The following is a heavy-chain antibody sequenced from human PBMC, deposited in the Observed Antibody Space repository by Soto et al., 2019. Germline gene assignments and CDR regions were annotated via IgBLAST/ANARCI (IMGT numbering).Heavy chain of an antibody. J-gene: IGHJ6*02. CDR2: ISYDGSNK. Sequence: GGSLRLSCAASGFTFSSYGMHWVRQAPGKGLEWVAVISYDGSNKYYADSVKGRFTISRDNSKNTLYLQMNSLRAEDTAVYYCAKDRGLSIVGATAYYYGMDVWGQGTTVTVSS. V-gene: IGHV3-30*18. CDR3: AKDRGLSIVGATAYYYGMDV. CDR1: GFTFSSYG. D-gene: IGHD1-26*01.